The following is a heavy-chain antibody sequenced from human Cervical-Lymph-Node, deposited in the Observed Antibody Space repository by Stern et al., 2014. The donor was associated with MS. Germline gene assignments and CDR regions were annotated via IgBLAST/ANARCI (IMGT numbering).Heavy chain of an antibody. CDR2: IDPNSDTT. CDR1: GYTFSNFD. V-gene: IGHV1-8*01. D-gene: IGHD2-21*02. J-gene: IGHJ4*02. CDR3: ARGREVYMVTSAFDS. Sequence: QVQLVESGAEVKKPGASVKVSCKASGYTFSNFDINWVRQATGQGLEWMGRIDPNSDTTRYAQKFQGSVTMTRDTSIRTAYMELSSLRSDDTAVYYCARGREVYMVTSAFDSWGQGTLVTVSS.